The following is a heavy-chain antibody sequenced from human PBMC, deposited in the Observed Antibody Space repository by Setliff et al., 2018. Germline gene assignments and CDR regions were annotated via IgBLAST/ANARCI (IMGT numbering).Heavy chain of an antibody. CDR3: AALDWGENFYNVDV. V-gene: IGHV3-74*01. D-gene: IGHD7-27*01. J-gene: IGHJ6*03. CDR2: INGDATIT. CDR1: GFTFSKYW. Sequence: GGSLRLSCGAFGFTFSKYWMYWVRQAPGKGLVWVSRINGDATITNYADSVKGRFTISRDNGRNTLYLQINSLRGEDTGVYFCAALDWGENFYNVDVWGKGTTVTVS.